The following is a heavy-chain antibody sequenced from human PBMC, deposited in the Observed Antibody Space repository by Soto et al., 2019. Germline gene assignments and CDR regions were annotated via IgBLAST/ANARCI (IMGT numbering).Heavy chain of an antibody. V-gene: IGHV3-33*01. CDR3: ARATPDYDILTGYYSVDY. CDR2: IWYDGRDK. CDR1: GFTFRSYG. D-gene: IGHD3-9*01. Sequence: GGSLRLSCAASGFTFRSYGMHWVRQAPGKGLAWVAFIWYDGRDKYYADSVKGRFTISRDNSKNTLYLQMNSLRAEDTAVYYCARATPDYDILTGYYSVDYCGQGTLVTVSS. J-gene: IGHJ4*02.